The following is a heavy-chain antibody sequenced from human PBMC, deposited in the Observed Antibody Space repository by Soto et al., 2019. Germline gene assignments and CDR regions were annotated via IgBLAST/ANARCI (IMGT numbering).Heavy chain of an antibody. D-gene: IGHD1-7*01. CDR3: ARGTDSASTGATLD. CDR2: IIPILGIA. V-gene: IGHV1-69*02. CDR1: GGTFSSYT. J-gene: IGHJ4*02. Sequence: QVQLVQSGAEVKKPGSSVKVSCKASGGTFSSYTISWVRQAPGQGLEWMGRIIPILGIANYAQKFQGRVTITADKSTSTAYMELSSLRSDDTAVYYCARGTDSASTGATLDWGQVTLVTVSS.